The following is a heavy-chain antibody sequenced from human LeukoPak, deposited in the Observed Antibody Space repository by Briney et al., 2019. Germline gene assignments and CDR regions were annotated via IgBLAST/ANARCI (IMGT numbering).Heavy chain of an antibody. CDR1: GFTFSSYG. J-gene: IGHJ4*02. CDR3: ARDRDPDDYVFDY. D-gene: IGHD4-17*01. Sequence: GRSLRLSCAASGFTFSSYGMHWVRQAPGKGLEWVAVIWYDGSNKYYADSVKGRFTISRDNSKNTLYLQMNSLRAEDTAVYYCARDRDPDDYVFDYWGQGTLVTVSS. V-gene: IGHV3-33*01. CDR2: IWYDGSNK.